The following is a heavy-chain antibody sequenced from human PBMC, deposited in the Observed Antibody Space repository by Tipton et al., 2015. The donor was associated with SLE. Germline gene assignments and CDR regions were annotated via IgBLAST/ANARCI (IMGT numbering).Heavy chain of an antibody. Sequence: TLSLTCTISDDSIANNNYYWGWIRQPPGKGLGWIGNINYMGTTYYNPSLKTRVTISVDSSKVHFSLRLTSVTAADTAVYFCARAIGANYFNFWGQGSLVTVSS. CDR2: INYMGTT. CDR1: DDSIANNNYY. CDR3: ARAIGANYFNF. J-gene: IGHJ4*02. V-gene: IGHV4-39*02. D-gene: IGHD3-16*01.